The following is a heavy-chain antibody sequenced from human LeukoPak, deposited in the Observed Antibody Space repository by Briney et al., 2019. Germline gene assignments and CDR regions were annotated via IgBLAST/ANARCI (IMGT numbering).Heavy chain of an antibody. D-gene: IGHD3-3*02. CDR2: LYSSGIT. Sequence: GGSLRLSCAASGFTVSSTYMSWVRQAPGQGLEWVSLLYSSGITFYAESVQGRFTISRDNSKNTLYLQMNSLKAEGTAIYYCARDSSSFPNHCDLWGQGTLVTVSS. J-gene: IGHJ4*02. V-gene: IGHV3-53*01. CDR1: GFTVSSTY. CDR3: ARDSSSFPNHCDL.